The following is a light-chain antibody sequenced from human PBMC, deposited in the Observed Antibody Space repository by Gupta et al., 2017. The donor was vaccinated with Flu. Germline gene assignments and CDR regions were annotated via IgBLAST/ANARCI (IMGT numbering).Light chain of an antibody. Sequence: DIVMTQSPLSLPVTPGEPASISCRSSQSLQHSNGYNYLDWYVQKPGQSPQLLIYLGSNRASGVTVRFSGSGSGTDFTLKSSRVEAEDVGVYYCMQDLQTITFGQGTRMEIK. CDR1: QSLQHSNGYNY. CDR3: MQDLQTIT. J-gene: IGKJ5*01. V-gene: IGKV2-28*01. CDR2: LGS.